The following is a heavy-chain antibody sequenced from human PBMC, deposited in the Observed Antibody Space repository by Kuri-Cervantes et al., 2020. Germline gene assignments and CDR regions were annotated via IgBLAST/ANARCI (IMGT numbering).Heavy chain of an antibody. CDR1: GGSFSFYY. D-gene: IGHD3-16*01. J-gene: IGHJ6*03. CDR2: MSYSGST. CDR3: ARQDRPLTFGGYHMDV. Sequence: SETLSLTCAVYGGSFSFYYWGWIRQPPGEGLEWIASMSYSGSTYYTPSLKSRVTISVDTSKNQVSLKLSSVTAADTAVYFCARQDRPLTFGGYHMDVWGRGTTVTVSS. V-gene: IGHV4-39*01.